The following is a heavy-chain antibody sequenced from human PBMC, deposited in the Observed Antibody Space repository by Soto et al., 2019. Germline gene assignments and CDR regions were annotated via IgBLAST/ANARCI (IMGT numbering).Heavy chain of an antibody. D-gene: IGHD3-10*01. J-gene: IGHJ6*02. CDR2: INAGNGNT. CDR1: GYTFTSYA. CDR3: ARTADYYGSGIGMDV. V-gene: IGHV1-3*01. Sequence: QVQLVQSGAEVKKPGASVKVSCKASGYTFTSYAMHWVRQAPGQRLEWMGWINAGNGNTKYSQKFQGRVTITRDTSASTAYMELSSLGSEDTAVYYCARTADYYGSGIGMDVWGQGTTVTV.